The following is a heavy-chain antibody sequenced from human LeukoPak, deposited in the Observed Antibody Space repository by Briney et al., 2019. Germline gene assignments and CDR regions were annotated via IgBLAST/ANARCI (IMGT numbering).Heavy chain of an antibody. D-gene: IGHD6-19*01. CDR2: ISSSSSYI. V-gene: IGHV3-21*01. CDR1: GFTFSSYS. Sequence: PGGPLRLSCAASGFTFSSYSMNWVRQAPGKGLVWVSSISSSSSYIYYADSVKGRFTISRDNAKNSLYLQMNSLGAEDTAVYYCARGWLDAFDIWGQGKMVTVSS. J-gene: IGHJ3*02. CDR3: ARGWLDAFDI.